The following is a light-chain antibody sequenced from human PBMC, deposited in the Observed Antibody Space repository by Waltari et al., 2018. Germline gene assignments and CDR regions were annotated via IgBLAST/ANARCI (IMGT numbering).Light chain of an antibody. J-gene: IGLJ2*01. CDR1: KSGDKR. CDR2: QDS. CDR3: QAWDSTAPHVV. V-gene: IGLV3-1*01. Sequence: SQELTQPPSVSVSPGQTASITRSGVKSGDKRGCWYQQKPGQSPVLVMYQDSMRPSGIRGRFSGSSSGNTATLTSSGTQAMDEADYYCQAWDSTAPHVVFGGGTKLTVL.